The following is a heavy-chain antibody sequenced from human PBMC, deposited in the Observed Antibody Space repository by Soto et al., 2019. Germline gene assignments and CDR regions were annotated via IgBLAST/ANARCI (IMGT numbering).Heavy chain of an antibody. CDR2: IIPIFGTA. CDR3: AREMRAVAVPGPTFDP. D-gene: IGHD6-19*01. V-gene: IGHV1-69*01. Sequence: QVQLVQSGAEVKKPGSSVKVSCKASRGTFSSYAISWVRQAPGQGLEWMGGIIPIFGTANYAQKFQGRVTITADESTSTAYMELSSLRSEDTAVYYCAREMRAVAVPGPTFDPWGQGTLVTVSS. J-gene: IGHJ5*02. CDR1: RGTFSSYA.